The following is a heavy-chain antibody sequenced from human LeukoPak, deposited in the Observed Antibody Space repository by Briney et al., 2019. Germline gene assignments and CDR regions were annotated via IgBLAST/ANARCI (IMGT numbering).Heavy chain of an antibody. V-gene: IGHV4-30-2*01. J-gene: IGHJ6*02. Sequence: SETLSLTCTVSGGSISSGGYYWSWIRQPPGKGLEWIGYIYHSGSTYYNPSLKSRVTISVDRSKNQFSLKLSSVTAADTAVYYCARTKGALGYYGMDVWGQGTTVTVSS. CDR3: ARTKGALGYYGMDV. D-gene: IGHD2-8*01. CDR2: IYHSGST. CDR1: GGSISSGGYY.